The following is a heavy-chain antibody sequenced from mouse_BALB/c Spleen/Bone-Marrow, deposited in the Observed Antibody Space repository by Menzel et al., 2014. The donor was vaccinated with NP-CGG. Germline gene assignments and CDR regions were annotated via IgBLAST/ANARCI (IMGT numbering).Heavy chain of an antibody. CDR2: IYLGNSDT. CDR3: TRRNYRYDGFAY. J-gene: IGHJ3*01. D-gene: IGHD2-14*01. Sequence: VQLKESGTVLARPGTSVKMSCKASGYSFTSYWMHWVKRRPGQGLEWIGVIYLGNSDTSYNQKFKGKAKLTAVTSASTAYMELSSLTNEDSAVYYCTRRNYRYDGFAYWGQGTLVTVSA. CDR1: GYSFTSYW. V-gene: IGHV1-5*01.